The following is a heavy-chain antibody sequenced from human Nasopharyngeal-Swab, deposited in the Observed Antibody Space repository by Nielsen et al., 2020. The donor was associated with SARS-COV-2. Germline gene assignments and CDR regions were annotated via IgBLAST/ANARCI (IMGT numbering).Heavy chain of an antibody. D-gene: IGHD3-3*01. CDR2: MNPNSGNT. J-gene: IGHJ3*02. CDR1: GYTFTSYD. CDR3: ARASVAGPSTIFGVVDDAFDI. V-gene: IGHV1-8*01. Sequence: ASVKVSCKASGYTFTSYDINWVRQATGQGLEWMGWMNPNSGNTGYARKFQGRVTMTRNTSISTAYMELSSLRSEDTAVYYCARASVAGPSTIFGVVDDAFDIWGQGTMVTVSS.